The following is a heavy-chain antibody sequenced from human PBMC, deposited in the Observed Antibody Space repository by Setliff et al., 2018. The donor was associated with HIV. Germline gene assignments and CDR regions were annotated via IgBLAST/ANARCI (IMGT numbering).Heavy chain of an antibody. CDR1: GFNFRDSW. Sequence: PGGSLRLSCSTSGFNFRDSWMSWLRLAPGKGLEWVANISPDGSERYSVDSVRGRFTVSRDNAKNSLFLQMNNLTVDDTGLYFCARDLWGTYNGYLHYWGRGTLVTVSS. CDR2: ISPDGSER. V-gene: IGHV3-7*01. D-gene: IGHD1-20*01. J-gene: IGHJ4*02. CDR3: ARDLWGTYNGYLHY.